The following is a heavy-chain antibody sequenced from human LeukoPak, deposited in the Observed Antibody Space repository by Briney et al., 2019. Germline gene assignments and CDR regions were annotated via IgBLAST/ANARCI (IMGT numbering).Heavy chain of an antibody. CDR2: ISGGGGST. J-gene: IGHJ4*02. Sequence: GGSLRLSCAASGFTFTSYAMSCVRQAPGKGLEWVSGISGGGGSTYYADSVKGRFTISRDNSRNTLYLQMNSLRAEDTAIYYCAKDRGYGGFPDFDYWGQGTLVTVSS. V-gene: IGHV3-23*01. CDR3: AKDRGYGGFPDFDY. D-gene: IGHD4-23*01. CDR1: GFTFTSYA.